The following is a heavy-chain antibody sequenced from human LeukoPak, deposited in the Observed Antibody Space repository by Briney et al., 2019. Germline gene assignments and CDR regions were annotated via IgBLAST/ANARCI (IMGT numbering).Heavy chain of an antibody. J-gene: IGHJ3*02. Sequence: GGSLRLSCAASGFTFSSYGMHWVRQAPGKGLEWVAFIRYDGSNKYYADSVKGRFTISRDNSKNTLYLQMNSLRAEDTAVYYCAKANSRMVVVIAFDIWGQGTTVTVSS. CDR1: GFTFSSYG. V-gene: IGHV3-30*02. CDR3: AKANSRMVVVIAFDI. CDR2: IRYDGSNK. D-gene: IGHD2-21*01.